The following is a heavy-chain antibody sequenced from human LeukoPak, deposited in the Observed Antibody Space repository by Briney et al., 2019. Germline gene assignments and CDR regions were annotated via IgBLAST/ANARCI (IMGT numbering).Heavy chain of an antibody. J-gene: IGHJ3*02. D-gene: IGHD5/OR15-5a*01. CDR3: ARSKGLDVFDI. CDR2: IYTGGNT. V-gene: IGHV3-53*01. Sequence: GGSLRLSCAASGFTVDSNYLSWVRQAPGKGLEWVSTIYTGGNTYYAASVKGRFTISRDESKNTLYLEMNSLRAEDTAVYYCARSKGLDVFDIWGQGTMVTVSS. CDR1: GFTVDSNY.